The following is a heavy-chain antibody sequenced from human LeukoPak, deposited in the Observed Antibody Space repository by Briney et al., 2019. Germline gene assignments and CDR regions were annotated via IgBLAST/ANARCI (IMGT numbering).Heavy chain of an antibody. Sequence: GGSLRLPCAASGFTFSSYAMSWVRQAPGKGLEWVSGISGSSGSTYYADSVKGRFTISRDNSKNTLYLQMNSLRAEDTAVYYCAKDLGYCSSTSCYNPRSYFDYWGQGTLVTVSS. CDR1: GFTFSSYA. J-gene: IGHJ4*02. CDR3: AKDLGYCSSTSCYNPRSYFDY. V-gene: IGHV3-23*01. CDR2: ISGSSGST. D-gene: IGHD2-2*02.